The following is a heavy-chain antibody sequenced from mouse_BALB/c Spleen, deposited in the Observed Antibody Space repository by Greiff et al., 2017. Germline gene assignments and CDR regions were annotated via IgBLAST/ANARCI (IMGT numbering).Heavy chain of an antibody. CDR3: ARNYDEAMDY. Sequence: VQLVESGAELARPWASVKMSCKASGYTFTSYTMHWVKQRPGQGLEWIGYINPSSGYTNYNQKFKDKATLTADKSSSTAYMQLSSLTSEDSAVYDCARNYDEAMDYWGQGTSVTVSS. V-gene: IGHV1-4*01. CDR2: INPSSGYT. J-gene: IGHJ4*01. CDR1: GYTFTSYT. D-gene: IGHD2-4*01.